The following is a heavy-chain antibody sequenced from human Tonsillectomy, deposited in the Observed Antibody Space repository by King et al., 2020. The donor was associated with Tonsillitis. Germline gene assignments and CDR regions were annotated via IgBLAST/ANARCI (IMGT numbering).Heavy chain of an antibody. CDR2: TSYDGSNK. CDR1: GFTFSAYG. V-gene: IGHV3-30*18. CDR3: AKDGRAWAGNPTAPFDD. J-gene: IGHJ4*02. Sequence: VQLVESGGGVVQPGRSLRLSCAASGFTFSAYGMHWVRQAPGKGLEWVAVTSYDGSNKYYADSVKGRFSISRDSSNNTLYLQMNSLRAEDTAVYYCAKDGRAWAGNPTAPFDDWGQGTLVTVSS. D-gene: IGHD6-19*01.